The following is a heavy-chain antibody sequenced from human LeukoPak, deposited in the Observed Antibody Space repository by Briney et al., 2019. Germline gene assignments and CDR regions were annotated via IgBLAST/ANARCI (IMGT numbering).Heavy chain of an antibody. CDR3: ARMNYVSSGWGAPFDY. CDR1: GFTFSSYA. J-gene: IGHJ4*02. Sequence: GGSLRLSCAASGFTFSSYAMSWVRQAPGKGLEWVSYISSSGSTIYYADSVKGRFTISRDNAKNSLYLQMNSLRAEDTAVYYCARMNYVSSGWGAPFDYWGQGTLVTVSS. CDR2: ISSSGSTI. D-gene: IGHD1-7*01. V-gene: IGHV3-48*04.